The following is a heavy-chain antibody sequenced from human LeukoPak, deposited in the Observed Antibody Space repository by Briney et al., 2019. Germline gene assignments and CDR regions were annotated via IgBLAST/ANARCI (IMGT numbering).Heavy chain of an antibody. J-gene: IGHJ1*01. Sequence: ASVKVSCKASGYTFTSYGISWVRQAPGQGLEWMGWISAYNGNTNYAQKLQGRVTMTTDTSTSTAYMELRSPRSDDTAVYYCAREDILLWFGDFQHWGQGTLVTVSS. D-gene: IGHD3-10*01. V-gene: IGHV1-18*01. CDR2: ISAYNGNT. CDR1: GYTFTSYG. CDR3: AREDILLWFGDFQH.